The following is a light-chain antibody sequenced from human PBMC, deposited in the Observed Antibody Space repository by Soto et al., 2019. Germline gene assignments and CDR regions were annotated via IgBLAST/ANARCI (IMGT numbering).Light chain of an antibody. CDR3: QSYDNSLSGSWV. V-gene: IGLV1-44*01. CDR1: SSNIGSNT. J-gene: IGLJ3*02. CDR2: GNS. Sequence: QSVLTQPPSASGTPGQRVIISCSGSSSNIGSNTVNWYQQLPGTAPRLLIYGNSNRPSGVPDRFSGSKSGTSASLAINGLQAEDEAHYYCQSYDNSLSGSWVFGGGTKLTVL.